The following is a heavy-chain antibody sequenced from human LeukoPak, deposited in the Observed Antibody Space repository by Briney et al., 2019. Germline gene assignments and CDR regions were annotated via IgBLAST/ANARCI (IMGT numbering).Heavy chain of an antibody. J-gene: IGHJ4*02. Sequence: GGSLRLSCAASGFTFSSYSVNWVRQAPGKGLEWVSSISSSSSYIHYADSVKGRFTISRDNAKNSLYLQMNSLRAEDTAVYYCAREGETTMVTFDYWGQGTLVTVSS. V-gene: IGHV3-21*01. CDR1: GFTFSSYS. D-gene: IGHD3-10*01. CDR2: ISSSSSYI. CDR3: AREGETTMVTFDY.